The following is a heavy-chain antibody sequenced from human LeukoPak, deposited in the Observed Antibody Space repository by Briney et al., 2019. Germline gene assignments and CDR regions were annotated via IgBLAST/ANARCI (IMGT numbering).Heavy chain of an antibody. Sequence: SETLSLTCIVSGDSVSNGNYYWSWLRQPPGNALEWIGYIYYTGSTYYNPSLEGRVTISVDTSRNHFSVKLNSVTAADTAVYYCARSQNYYGSGDYWSQGTLVTVSS. D-gene: IGHD3-10*01. CDR2: IYYTGST. CDR1: GDSVSNGNYY. CDR3: ARSQNYYGSGDY. V-gene: IGHV4-61*03. J-gene: IGHJ4*02.